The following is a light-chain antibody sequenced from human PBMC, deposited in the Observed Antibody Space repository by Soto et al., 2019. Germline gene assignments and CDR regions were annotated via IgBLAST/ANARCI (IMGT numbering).Light chain of an antibody. Sequence: EIVLTQSPATVSLSPGESATLSCRASQSVSNYLAWYQQKPGQAPRLLIYDASNRPTGFPARFSASGSGTDFTLTISSLEPEDFAVYYCLQRVTWPQTFGQGTKLEIK. CDR2: DAS. V-gene: IGKV3-11*01. CDR1: QSVSNY. CDR3: LQRVTWPQT. J-gene: IGKJ2*01.